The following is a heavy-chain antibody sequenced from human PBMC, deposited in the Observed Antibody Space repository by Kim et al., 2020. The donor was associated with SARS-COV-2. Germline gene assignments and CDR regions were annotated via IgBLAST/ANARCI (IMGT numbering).Heavy chain of an antibody. CDR2: IYYSGST. D-gene: IGHD5-18*01. Sequence: SETLSLTCTVSGGSISSYYWSWIRQPPGKGLEWIGYIYYSGSTNYNPSLKSRVTISVDTSKNQFSLKLSSVTAADTAVYYCARGDTAMVYDYWGQGTLVTVSS. V-gene: IGHV4-59*13. J-gene: IGHJ4*02. CDR3: ARGDTAMVYDY. CDR1: GGSISSYY.